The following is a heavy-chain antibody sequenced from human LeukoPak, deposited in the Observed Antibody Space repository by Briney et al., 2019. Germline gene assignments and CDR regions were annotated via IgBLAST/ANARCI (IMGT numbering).Heavy chain of an antibody. CDR3: AKEVAYCGRDCYSLLDS. CDR1: GFTFSRNS. J-gene: IGHJ5*01. Sequence: GGSLRLACAAWGFTFSRNSMSWVRQSQRGVLRWVSLITGGGGTTYYTESVKGRFTISRDISKNALYLQMNSLRADDTAIYYCAKEVAYCGRDCYSLLDSWGQGTLVTVSS. V-gene: IGHV3-23*01. CDR2: ITGGGGTT. D-gene: IGHD2-21*02.